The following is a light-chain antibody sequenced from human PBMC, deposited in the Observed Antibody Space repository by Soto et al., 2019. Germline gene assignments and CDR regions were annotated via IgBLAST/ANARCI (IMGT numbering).Light chain of an antibody. Sequence: ETVMTQSPATLSVSPGERATLSCRASQSVSNNLAWFQQKPGQAPRLLIHGASTRATGVPARFSGSGSGTEFTLTISSLQSEDFAVYYCRQSNNLPFTFCPGTKVDIK. CDR2: GAS. CDR1: QSVSNN. CDR3: RQSNNLPFT. J-gene: IGKJ3*01. V-gene: IGKV3-15*01.